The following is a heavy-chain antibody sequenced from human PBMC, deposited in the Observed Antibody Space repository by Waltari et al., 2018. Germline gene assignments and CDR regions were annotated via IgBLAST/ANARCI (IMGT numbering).Heavy chain of an antibody. CDR1: GGSFSGYY. J-gene: IGHJ3*02. V-gene: IGHV4-34*01. Sequence: QVQLQQWGAGLLKPSETLSLTCAVYGGSFSGYYWSWIRQPPGKGLEWIGEINHSGSTHYNPSLKSRVTISVDTSKNQFSLKLSSVTAADTAVYYCASLQFLEWPTPDAFDIWGQGTMVTVSS. D-gene: IGHD3-3*01. CDR3: ASLQFLEWPTPDAFDI. CDR2: INHSGST.